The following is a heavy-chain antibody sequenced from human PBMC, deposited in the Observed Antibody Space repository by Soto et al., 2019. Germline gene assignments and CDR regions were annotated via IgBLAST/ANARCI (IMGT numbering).Heavy chain of an antibody. CDR3: ARDPPPPDY. J-gene: IGHJ4*02. CDR2: ISAYNGNT. V-gene: IGHV1-18*01. CDR1: GYTFASYA. Sequence: QVQLVQSGDEVKKPGASVKVSCKASGYTFASYAISWMRQAPGQGLEWMGWISAYNGNTNYAQKLQGRVTMTTDTPTSTAYVELRSLRSDDTAMSYCARDPPPPDYGSLGTLVTISS.